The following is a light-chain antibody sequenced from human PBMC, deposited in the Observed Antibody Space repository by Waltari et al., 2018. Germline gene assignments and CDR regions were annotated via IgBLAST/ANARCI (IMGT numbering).Light chain of an antibody. V-gene: IGKV3-20*01. J-gene: IGKJ1*01. CDR3: QHYVRLPAT. Sequence: SCRASQSVSRALAWYQQKPGQPPRLLIFGASNRATGIPDRFGGSGSGTDFSLTISRLEPEDFAVYYCQHYVRLPATFGQGTKVEIK. CDR1: QSVSRA. CDR2: GAS.